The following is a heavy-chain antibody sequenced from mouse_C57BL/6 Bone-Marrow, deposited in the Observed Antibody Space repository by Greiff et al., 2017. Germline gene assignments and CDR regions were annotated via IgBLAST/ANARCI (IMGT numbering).Heavy chain of an antibody. D-gene: IGHD1-1*01. J-gene: IGHJ3*01. CDR2: IYPGSGST. CDR3: ARGSTRFAY. CDR1: GYTFPSSW. Sequence: HVQLQQPGAELVKPGASLKMSCKASGYTFPSSWITCVKQRPGQGLQWIGDIYPGSGSTNYNEKFKSPATLTVDTSSSTAYMQLSSLTSEDSAVYYCARGSTRFAYWGQGTLVTVSA. V-gene: IGHV1-55*01.